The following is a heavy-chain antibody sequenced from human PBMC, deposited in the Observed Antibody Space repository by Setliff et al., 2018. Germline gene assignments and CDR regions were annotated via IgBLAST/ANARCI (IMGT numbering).Heavy chain of an antibody. V-gene: IGHV3-23*01. D-gene: IGHD1-26*01. CDR3: VRRGGTSGQGAFDI. J-gene: IGHJ3*02. CDR1: GFSFSSYA. CDR2: VTDDGRRT. Sequence: GSLRLSCVTSGFSFSSYAVSWVCQTPGKGLAWVSTVTDDGRRTYYPNPVNGQFTISRDNSKNTLYLQMNNLRVEDTALYYCVRRGGTSGQGAFDIWGRGTMVT.